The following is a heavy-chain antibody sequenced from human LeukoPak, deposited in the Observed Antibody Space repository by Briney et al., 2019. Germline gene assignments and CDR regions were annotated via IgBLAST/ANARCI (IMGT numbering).Heavy chain of an antibody. J-gene: IGHJ6*02. V-gene: IGHV3-15*01. CDR3: TTEDIVAYYYYGMDV. CDR1: GFTFSSYW. CDR2: IKSKTDGGTT. D-gene: IGHD2-15*01. Sequence: GGSLRLSCAASGFTFSSYWMNWVRQAPGKGLEWVGRIKSKTDGGTTDYAAPVKGRFTISRDDSKNTLYLQMNSLKTEDTAVYYCTTEDIVAYYYYGMDVWGQGTTVTVSS.